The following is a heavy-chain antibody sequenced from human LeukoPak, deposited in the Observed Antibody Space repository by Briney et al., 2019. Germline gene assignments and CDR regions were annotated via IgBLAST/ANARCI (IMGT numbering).Heavy chain of an antibody. CDR1: GGSISSGDYY. CDR2: IYYSGST. Sequence: SETLSLTCTVSGGSISSGDYYWSWIRQPPGKGLEWIGYIYYSGSTYYNPSLKSRLTISVDTSKNQFSLKLSSVTAADTAVYYCARKRRDGYNFGFFDYWGQGTLVTVSS. V-gene: IGHV4-30-4*08. D-gene: IGHD5-24*01. CDR3: ARKRRDGYNFGFFDY. J-gene: IGHJ4*02.